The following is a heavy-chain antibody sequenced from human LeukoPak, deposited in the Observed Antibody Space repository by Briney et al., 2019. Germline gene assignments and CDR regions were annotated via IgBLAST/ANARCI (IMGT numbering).Heavy chain of an antibody. Sequence: PGGSLRLSCAASGFTFSSYAMSWVRQAPGKGLEWVSAISGSGGSTYYADSVKGRFTISRDSSKNTLYLQMNSLRAEDTAVYYCAKDRGDWDYVWGSYQIRLGYWGQGTLVTVSS. V-gene: IGHV3-23*01. CDR1: GFTFSSYA. CDR3: AKDRGDWDYVWGSYQIRLGY. D-gene: IGHD3-16*02. J-gene: IGHJ4*02. CDR2: ISGSGGST.